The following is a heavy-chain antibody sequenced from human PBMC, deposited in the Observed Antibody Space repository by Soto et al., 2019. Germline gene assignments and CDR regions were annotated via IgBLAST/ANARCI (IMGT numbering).Heavy chain of an antibody. CDR2: IYYSGST. CDR1: GGSISSGGYY. V-gene: IGHV4-31*03. D-gene: IGHD2-8*02. Sequence: SETLSLTCTVSGGSISSGGYYWSWIRQHPGKGLEWIGYIYYSGSTYYNPSLKSRVTISVDTSKNQFSLKLSSVTAADTAIYYCVRGPYSSGSLYYLDYWGQGTLVTVSS. J-gene: IGHJ4*02. CDR3: VRGPYSSGSLYYLDY.